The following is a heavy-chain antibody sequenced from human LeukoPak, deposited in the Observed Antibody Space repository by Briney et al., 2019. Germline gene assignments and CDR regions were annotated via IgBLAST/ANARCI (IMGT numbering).Heavy chain of an antibody. V-gene: IGHV1-69*05. CDR1: GCTFSSYA. D-gene: IGHD3-9*01. CDR2: IIPIFGTA. CDR3: ARGPMTGYYNLLDY. J-gene: IGHJ4*02. Sequence: SVKLSCKASGCTFSSYAISWVRQAPGQGLEWMGRIIPIFGTANYAQKFQGRVTITTDESTSTAYMELSSLRSEDTAVYYCARGPMTGYYNLLDYWGQGNLVTVSS.